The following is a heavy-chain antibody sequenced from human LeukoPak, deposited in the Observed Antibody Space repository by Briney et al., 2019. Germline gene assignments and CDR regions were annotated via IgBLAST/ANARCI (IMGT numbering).Heavy chain of an antibody. CDR2: INQGGSEK. D-gene: IGHD4-17*01. Sequence: AGGSLRLSCAASGYTFSTSLMSRVRQAPGRGLEWLANINQGGSEKYYVDSVRGRFTTSRDNAENTLYLQMNSLRAEDTAVYYCARDPTHYGDYPGAFDIWGQGTMVTVSS. CDR3: ARDPTHYGDYPGAFDI. CDR1: GYTFSTSL. J-gene: IGHJ3*02. V-gene: IGHV3-7*01.